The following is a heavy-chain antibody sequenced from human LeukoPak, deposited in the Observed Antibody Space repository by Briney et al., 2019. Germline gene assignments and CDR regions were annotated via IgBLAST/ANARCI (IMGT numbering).Heavy chain of an antibody. V-gene: IGHV4-59*08. CDR3: ARHFAYSSASYFDY. CDR1: GGSISSYY. CDR2: VYYTGST. D-gene: IGHD6-6*01. J-gene: IGHJ4*02. Sequence: SETLSLTCTVSGGSISSYYWSWIRQPPGKGLEWIGYVYYTGSTNYNPSLKSRVTMFEDKSKNQFSLRLYSVTVADTAVYYCARHFAYSSASYFDYWGQGSLVTVSS.